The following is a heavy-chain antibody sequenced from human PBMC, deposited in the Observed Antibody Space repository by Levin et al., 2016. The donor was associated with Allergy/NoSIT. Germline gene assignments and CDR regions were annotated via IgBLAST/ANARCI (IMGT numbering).Heavy chain of an antibody. J-gene: IGHJ6*03. V-gene: IGHV3-23*01. D-gene: IGHD2-2*01. Sequence: GGSLRLSCAASGFTFSSYAMSWVRQAPGKGLEWVSAISGSGGSTYYADSVKGRFTISRDNSKNTLYLQMNSLRAEDTAVYYCAKRYCSSTSCYGFLDYYYMDVWGKGTTVTVSS. CDR2: ISGSGGST. CDR1: GFTFSSYA. CDR3: AKRYCSSTSCYGFLDYYYMDV.